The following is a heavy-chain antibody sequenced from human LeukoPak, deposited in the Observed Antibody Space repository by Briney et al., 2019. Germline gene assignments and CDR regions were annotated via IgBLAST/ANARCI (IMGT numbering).Heavy chain of an antibody. V-gene: IGHV4-31*03. J-gene: IGHJ5*02. Sequence: SQTLSLTCTVSGGSISSGGYYWSWIRQHPGKGLEWIGYIYYSGSTYYNPSLKSRVTISVDTSKNQSSLKLSSVTAADTAVYYCARGNIVVVVAATPVSWFDPWGQGTLVTVSS. CDR3: ARGNIVVVVAATPVSWFDP. CDR2: IYYSGST. CDR1: GGSISSGGYY. D-gene: IGHD2-15*01.